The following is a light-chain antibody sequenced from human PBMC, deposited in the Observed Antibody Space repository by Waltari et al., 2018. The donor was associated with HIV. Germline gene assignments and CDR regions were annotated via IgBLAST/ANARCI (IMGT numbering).Light chain of an antibody. V-gene: IGKV3-11*01. J-gene: IGKJ5*01. Sequence: DIVLTQSPATLSLSPGDRATLSCRASQSVSNYLAWYQQKPGQAPRLLTYAASSRATGIPARFSGSGSGTDFTLTISSLEPGDFAVYYCQQRSNWPITFGQGTRLEIK. CDR3: QQRSNWPIT. CDR1: QSVSNY. CDR2: AAS.